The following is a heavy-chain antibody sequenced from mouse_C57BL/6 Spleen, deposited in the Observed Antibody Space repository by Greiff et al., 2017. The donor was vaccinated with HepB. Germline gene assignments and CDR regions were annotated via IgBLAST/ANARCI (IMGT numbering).Heavy chain of an antibody. V-gene: IGHV14-4*01. Sequence: EVQLQQSGAELVRPGASVKLSCTASGFNIKDDYMHWVKQRPEQGLEWIGWIDPENGDTEYASKFQGKATITADTSSNTAYLQLSSLTSEDTAVYYCTTSYYYYGSSPNYYAMDYWGQGTSVTVSS. CDR2: IDPENGDT. D-gene: IGHD1-1*01. CDR3: TTSYYYYGSSPNYYAMDY. CDR1: GFNIKDDY. J-gene: IGHJ4*01.